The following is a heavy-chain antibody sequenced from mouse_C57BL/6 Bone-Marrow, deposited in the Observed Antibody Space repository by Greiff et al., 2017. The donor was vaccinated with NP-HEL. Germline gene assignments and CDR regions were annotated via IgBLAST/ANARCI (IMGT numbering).Heavy chain of an antibody. CDR1: GFTFSSYG. Sequence: EVKLMESGGDLVKPGGSLKLSCAASGFTFSSYGMSWVRQTPDKRLEWVATISSGGSYTYYPDSVKGRFTISRDNAKNTLYLQMSSLKSEDTAMXYCARRPVVATNYYAMDYWGQGTSVTVSS. CDR3: ARRPVVATNYYAMDY. CDR2: ISSGGSYT. V-gene: IGHV5-6*02. J-gene: IGHJ4*01. D-gene: IGHD1-1*01.